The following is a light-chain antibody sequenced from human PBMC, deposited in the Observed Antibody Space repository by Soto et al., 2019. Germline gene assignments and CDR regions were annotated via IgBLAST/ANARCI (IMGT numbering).Light chain of an antibody. CDR2: DAS. Sequence: LLTLSPATLSLSPWERATLSCRASQSISSFLTWYQQKPGQAPRLLIYDASTRATGIPARFSGTGSGTDFTLTISSLEPEDFAVYYCQQRSDWPPLTFGGGTMV. CDR3: QQRSDWPPLT. J-gene: IGKJ4*01. CDR1: QSISSF. V-gene: IGKV3-11*01.